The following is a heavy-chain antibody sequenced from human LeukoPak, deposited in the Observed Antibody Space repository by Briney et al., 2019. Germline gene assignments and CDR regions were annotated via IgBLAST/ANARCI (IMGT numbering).Heavy chain of an antibody. CDR1: GFTFSRNS. Sequence: GGSLRLSCAASGFTFSRNSMSWVRQAPGKGLEWVSYISSGSSNMYYADSVKGRFTISRDNAKNSLYLQMDSLRDEDTAVYYCARDLLTPFDYWGQGILVTVSS. J-gene: IGHJ4*02. V-gene: IGHV3-48*02. CDR3: ARDLLTPFDY. D-gene: IGHD4/OR15-4a*01. CDR2: ISSGSSNM.